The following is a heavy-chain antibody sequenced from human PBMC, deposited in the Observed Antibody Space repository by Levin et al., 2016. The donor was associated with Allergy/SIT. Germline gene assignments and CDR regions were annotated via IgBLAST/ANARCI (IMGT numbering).Heavy chain of an antibody. Sequence: GGSLRLSCKGSGYSFTSYWISWVRQMPGKGLEWMGKIDPSDSYTNYSPSFQGQVTISADKSISTAYLHWSSLKASDTGMYYCVRGGDDYSRGNCFDPWGQGTLVSVSS. J-gene: IGHJ5*02. V-gene: IGHV5-10-1*04. CDR2: IDPSDSYT. CDR1: GYSFTSYW. CDR3: VRGGDDYSRGNCFDP. D-gene: IGHD4-11*01.